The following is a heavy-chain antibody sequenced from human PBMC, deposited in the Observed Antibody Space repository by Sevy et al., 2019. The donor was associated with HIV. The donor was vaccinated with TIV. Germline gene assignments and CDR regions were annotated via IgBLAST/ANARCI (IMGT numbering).Heavy chain of an antibody. CDR2: IWYDGSNK. V-gene: IGHV3-33*01. D-gene: IGHD6-13*01. CDR1: GFTFSSYG. J-gene: IGHJ3*02. CDR3: AREGYSSSWYLGAFDI. Sequence: GGSLRLSCAASGFTFSSYGMHWVRQAPGKGLEWVAVIWYDGSNKYYADSVKGRFTISRDNSKNTRYLQMNSLRAEDTAVYYCAREGYSSSWYLGAFDIWGQGTMVTVSS.